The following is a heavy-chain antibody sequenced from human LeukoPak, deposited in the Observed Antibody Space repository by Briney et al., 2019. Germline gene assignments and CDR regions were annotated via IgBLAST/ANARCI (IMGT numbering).Heavy chain of an antibody. CDR2: IYTSGST. CDR1: GGSISSYY. D-gene: IGHD6-19*01. Sequence: PSETLSLTFTVSGGSISSYYWSWIRQPAGKGLEWIGRIYTSGSTNYNPSLKSRVTMSVDTSKNQFSLKLSSVTAADTAVYYCARTRGGWRLDAFDIWGQGTMVTVSS. V-gene: IGHV4-4*07. CDR3: ARTRGGWRLDAFDI. J-gene: IGHJ3*02.